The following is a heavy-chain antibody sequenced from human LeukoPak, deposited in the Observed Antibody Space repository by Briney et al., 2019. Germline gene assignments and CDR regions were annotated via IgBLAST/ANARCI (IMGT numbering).Heavy chain of an antibody. CDR1: GFTFGDYA. CDR3: TTDLGIQILPLFAH. V-gene: IGHV3-15*01. Sequence: GGSLRLSCTASGFTFGDYAMNWVRQAPGKGLEWVGRSKSKSAGGTIDYAAPVKGRFTVSRDDSKNAFFLQMNSLRAEDTAVYYCTTDLGIQILPLFAHWGQGIMVTVAS. CDR2: SKSKSAGGTI. J-gene: IGHJ1*01. D-gene: IGHD1-26*01.